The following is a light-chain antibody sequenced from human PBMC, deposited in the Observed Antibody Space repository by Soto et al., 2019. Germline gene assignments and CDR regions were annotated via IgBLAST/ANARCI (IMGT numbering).Light chain of an antibody. CDR2: DAS. V-gene: IGKV3D-20*01. J-gene: IGKJ1*01. Sequence: EIVLTQSPATLSLSPGKRATLSCGASQSVSRSSLAWYQHKPGLAPRLLIYDASSRATGIPNRFSGSGSGTDFTLTISRLEPEDFAVYYCQQYGSSPRTFGQGTMVEIE. CDR1: QSVSRSS. CDR3: QQYGSSPRT.